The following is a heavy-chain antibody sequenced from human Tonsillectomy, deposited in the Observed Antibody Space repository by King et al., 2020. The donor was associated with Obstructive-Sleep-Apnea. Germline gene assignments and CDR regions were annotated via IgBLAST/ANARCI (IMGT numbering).Heavy chain of an antibody. Sequence: VQLVESGGGLVKPGGSLRLSCAASGFTFSSYSMNWVRQAPGKGLEWVSSISSSSSYIYYADSVKGRFTISRDNAKNSLYLQMNSLIAEDTAVYYCARDFDYGDYGYWYFDLWGRGTLVTVSS. CDR3: ARDFDYGDYGYWYFDL. J-gene: IGHJ2*01. D-gene: IGHD4-17*01. CDR2: ISSSSSYI. CDR1: GFTFSSYS. V-gene: IGHV3-21*01.